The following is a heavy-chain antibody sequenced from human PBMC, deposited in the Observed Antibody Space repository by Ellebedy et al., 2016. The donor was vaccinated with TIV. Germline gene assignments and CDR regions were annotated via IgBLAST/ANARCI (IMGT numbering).Heavy chain of an antibody. D-gene: IGHD3-16*01. J-gene: IGHJ4*02. V-gene: IGHV3-7*01. Sequence: GESLKISCAASGLTFSTYWMNWVRQAPGKGLEWVANIKQDGSQKYYVDSVKGRFTISRDNAKNSLYLQMNSLRAEDTAVYYCARAYTIDDYWGQGTLVTVSS. CDR2: IKQDGSQK. CDR1: GLTFSTYW. CDR3: ARAYTIDDY.